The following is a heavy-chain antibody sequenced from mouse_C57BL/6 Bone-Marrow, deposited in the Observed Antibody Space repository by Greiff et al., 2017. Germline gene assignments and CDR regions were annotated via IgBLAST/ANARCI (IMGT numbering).Heavy chain of an antibody. CDR1: GYTFTDYY. CDR2: INPNNGGT. CDR3: ARINYGSSSWFAY. J-gene: IGHJ3*01. D-gene: IGHD1-1*01. Sequence: VQLQQSGPELVKPGASVKISCKASGYTFTDYYMNWVKQSHGKSLEWIGDINPNNGGTSYNQKFKGKATLTVDKSSSTAYMELRSLTSEDSAVYYCARINYGSSSWFAYRGQEALVTVSA. V-gene: IGHV1-26*01.